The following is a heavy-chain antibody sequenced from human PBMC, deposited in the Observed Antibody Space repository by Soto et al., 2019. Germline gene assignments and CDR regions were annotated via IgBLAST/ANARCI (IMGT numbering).Heavy chain of an antibody. V-gene: IGHV4-30-4*01. CDR3: AREFQYCISTSCYLDAFDI. D-gene: IGHD2-2*01. CDR1: GGSISSGDYY. CDR2: IYYSGST. J-gene: IGHJ3*02. Sequence: SETLSLTCNVSGGSISSGDYYWSWIRQPPGKGLEWIGYIYYSGSTYYNPSLKSRVTISVDTSKNQFSLKLSSVTAADTAVYYCAREFQYCISTSCYLDAFDIWGQGTMVTVSS.